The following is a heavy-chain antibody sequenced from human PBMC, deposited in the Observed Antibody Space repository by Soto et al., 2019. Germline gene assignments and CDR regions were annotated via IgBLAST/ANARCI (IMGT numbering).Heavy chain of an antibody. V-gene: IGHV3-7*01. CDR2: IKQDGSEK. D-gene: IGHD2-15*01. CDR3: ARPLVVVAAYFDY. J-gene: IGHJ4*02. CDR1: GFTFSSYW. Sequence: GGSLRLSCAASGFTFSSYWMSWVRQAPGKGLEWVANIKQDGSEKYYVDSVKGRFTISRDNAKNSLYLQMNSLRAEDTAVYYCARPLVVVAAYFDYWGQGTLVTVSS.